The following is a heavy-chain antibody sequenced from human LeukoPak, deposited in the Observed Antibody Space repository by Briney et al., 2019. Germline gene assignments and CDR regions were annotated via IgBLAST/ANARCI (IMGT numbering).Heavy chain of an antibody. J-gene: IGHJ4*02. D-gene: IGHD3-22*01. CDR2: IYPGDSDT. V-gene: IGHV5-51*01. CDR3: ARYCYDSSGYYPFDY. CDR1: GYSFTSYW. Sequence: GESLKISCKGSGYSFTSYWIGWVRQMPGKGLEWMGIIYPGDSDTRYSPSFQGQVTISADKSISTAYLQWSSLKASDTAMYYCARYCYDSSGYYPFDYWGQGTLVTVSS.